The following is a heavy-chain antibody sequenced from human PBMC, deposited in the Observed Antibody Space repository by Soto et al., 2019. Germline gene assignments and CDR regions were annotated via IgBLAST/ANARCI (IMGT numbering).Heavy chain of an antibody. D-gene: IGHD6-13*01. V-gene: IGHV3-33*01. Sequence: GGSLRLSGAEAEFTFSGYGMHWVRQAPGKGLEWVAVIWYDGSNKYYADSVKGRFTISRDNSKNTLYLQMNSLRAEDTAVYYCARDQGSSWYPDAFDIWGQGTMVTVSS. CDR2: IWYDGSNK. CDR3: ARDQGSSWYPDAFDI. CDR1: EFTFSGYG. J-gene: IGHJ3*02.